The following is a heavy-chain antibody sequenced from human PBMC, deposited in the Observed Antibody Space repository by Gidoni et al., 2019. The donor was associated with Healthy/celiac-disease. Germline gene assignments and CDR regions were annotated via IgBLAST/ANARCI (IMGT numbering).Heavy chain of an antibody. CDR2: IYPGASDT. D-gene: IGHD3-16*01. CDR3: ARQGGY. J-gene: IGHJ4*02. CDR1: GYSFTSYW. Sequence: VQLVQSGAEVKKPGQSLKISCKGSGYSFTSYWIGWVRQMSVIGLAWMGIIYPGASDTRYSPSFQGQVTISADKSISPAYLQWSSLKASHTAMSSCARQGGYWGQGTLVTVSS. V-gene: IGHV5-51*01.